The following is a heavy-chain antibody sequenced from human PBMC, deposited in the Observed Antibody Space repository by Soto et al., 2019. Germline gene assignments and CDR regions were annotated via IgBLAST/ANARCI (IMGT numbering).Heavy chain of an antibody. J-gene: IGHJ4*02. Sequence: EVQLVESGGGLVQPGGSLRLSCAGSGFIFSDYWMTWVRQAPGKWLEWVATISPEGSEKYYVDSLKGRFTISRDNAKNSLYLQMISLRAEDTALYYCARARIDYWGRGTLITVSS. V-gene: IGHV3-7*03. CDR1: GFIFSDYW. CDR3: ARARIDY. CDR2: ISPEGSEK.